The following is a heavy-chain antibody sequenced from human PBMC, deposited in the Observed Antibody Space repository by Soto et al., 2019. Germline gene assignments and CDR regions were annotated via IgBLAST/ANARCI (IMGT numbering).Heavy chain of an antibody. CDR1: GGTFSSYA. D-gene: IGHD1-1*01. CDR3: ARERGETTTGWFDP. CDR2: IIPIFGTA. J-gene: IGHJ5*02. Sequence: QVHLVQSGAEVKKPGSSVKVSCKASGGTFSSYAISWVRQAPGQGLEWMGGIIPIFGTANYTQKFQGRVTITADKSTSTAYMELSSLRSEDTAVYYCARERGETTTGWFDPWGQGTLVTVSS. V-gene: IGHV1-69*06.